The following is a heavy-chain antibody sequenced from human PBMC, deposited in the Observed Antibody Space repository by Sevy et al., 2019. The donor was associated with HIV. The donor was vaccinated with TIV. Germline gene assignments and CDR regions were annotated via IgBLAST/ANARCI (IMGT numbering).Heavy chain of an antibody. J-gene: IGHJ6*02. CDR2: ISYDGSNK. D-gene: IGHD6-13*01. CDR3: ARDGGGSSWYWTYYYYYYGMDV. CDR1: GFTFSSYA. V-gene: IGHV3-30-3*01. Sequence: GGSLRLSCAASGFTFSSYAMHWGRQAPGKGLEWVAVISYDGSNKYYAYSVKGRFTISRDNSKNTLYLQMNSLRAEDTAVYYCARDGGGSSWYWTYYYYYYGMDVWGQGTTVTVSS.